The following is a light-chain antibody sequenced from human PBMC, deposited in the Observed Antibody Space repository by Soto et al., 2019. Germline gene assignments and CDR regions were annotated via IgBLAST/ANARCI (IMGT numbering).Light chain of an antibody. V-gene: IGKV4-1*01. Sequence: DIVMTQSPDSLAVSPGERATTNCKSSQSVLYSSNNKNYLAWYQQRPGQPPKLLIYWASTREFGVPDRFSGSGSGTDFTLTISSLQAEDVGVYYCQQYYSTPLTFGGGTKVEIK. J-gene: IGKJ4*01. CDR1: QSVLYSSNNKNY. CDR3: QQYYSTPLT. CDR2: WAS.